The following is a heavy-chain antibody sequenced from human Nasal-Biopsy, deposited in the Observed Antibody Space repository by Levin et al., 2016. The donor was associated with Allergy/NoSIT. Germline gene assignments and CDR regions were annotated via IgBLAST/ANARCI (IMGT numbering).Heavy chain of an antibody. V-gene: IGHV3-30*18. Sequence: GGSLRLSCAASGFNFRTYGMHWVRQAPGKGLEWVAFTSHDGIKKYFADSVKGRATIFRDNSKRTLSLRMDRLRGDDTAVYYCAKDYLGEVGISAMDVRGQGTSVTVSS. D-gene: IGHD3-10*01. CDR2: TSHDGIKK. CDR3: AKDYLGEVGISAMDV. CDR1: GFNFRTYG. J-gene: IGHJ6*02.